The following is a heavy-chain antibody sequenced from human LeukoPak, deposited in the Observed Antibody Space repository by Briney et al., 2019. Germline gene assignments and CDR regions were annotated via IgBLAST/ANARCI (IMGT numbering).Heavy chain of an antibody. CDR2: IIPIFGTA. J-gene: IGHJ3*02. V-gene: IGHV1-69*05. CDR3: ARDLSISSGSDAFDI. Sequence: SVKVSCKASGGTFSSYAISWVRQAPGQGLEWMGGIIPIFGTANYAQKFQGRVTITTDESTSTAYMELSSLRSEDTAVYYCARDLSISSGSDAFDIWGQGTMVTVSS. CDR1: GGTFSSYA. D-gene: IGHD3-9*01.